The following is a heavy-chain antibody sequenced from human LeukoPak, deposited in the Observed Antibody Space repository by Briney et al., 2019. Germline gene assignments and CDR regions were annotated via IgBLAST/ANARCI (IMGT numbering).Heavy chain of an antibody. J-gene: IGHJ4*02. CDR2: IYYSGST. V-gene: IGHV4-31*03. Sequence: SQTLSLTCTVSGGSISSGGYYWSWIRQHPGKGLEWIGYIYYSGSTYYNPSLKSRVTISVDTSKNQFSLKLSSVTAADTAVYYCARGRYCSSTSCYTPFDYWGQGTLVTVSS. CDR1: GGSISSGGYY. D-gene: IGHD2-2*02. CDR3: ARGRYCSSTSCYTPFDY.